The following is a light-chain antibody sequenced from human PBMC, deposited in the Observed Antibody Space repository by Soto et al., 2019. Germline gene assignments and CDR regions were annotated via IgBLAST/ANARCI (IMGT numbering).Light chain of an antibody. Sequence: IVLMQSPGTLSLSPGERATLSCRASQSVSNNYVAWYQQKPGQAPRHLIAGASSRATGIPDRFSGSGSGTDFALTISRLEPEDFAVYYCQQYGSSPPLTFGGGTKVEIK. V-gene: IGKV3-20*01. CDR3: QQYGSSPPLT. CDR2: GAS. J-gene: IGKJ4*01. CDR1: QSVSNNY.